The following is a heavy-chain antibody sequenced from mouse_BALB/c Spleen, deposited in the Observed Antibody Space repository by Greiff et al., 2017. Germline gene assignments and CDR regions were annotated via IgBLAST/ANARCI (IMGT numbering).Heavy chain of an antibody. CDR3: ARERGDFDY. CDR1: GYSFTGYY. Sequence: LVKPGASVKISCKASGYSFTGYYMHWVKQSHGKSLEWIGYISCYNGATSYKQKFKGKATFTVDKSSSTAYMQINSLTSEDSAVCYCARERGDFDYWGQGTTLTVSS. CDR2: ISCYNGAT. V-gene: IGHV1S34*01. J-gene: IGHJ2*01.